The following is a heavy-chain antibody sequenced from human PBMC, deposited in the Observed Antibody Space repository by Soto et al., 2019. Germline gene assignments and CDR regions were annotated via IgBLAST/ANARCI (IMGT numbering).Heavy chain of an antibody. CDR1: GFTFSTYS. D-gene: IGHD2-2*02. CDR2: ISSRSDI. J-gene: IGHJ6*02. Sequence: EVQLVESGGGLVKPGGSLRLSCVGSGFTFSTYSINWVRQAPGKGLEWVSSISSRSDIYYADSVKGRFTISRDNAKNSVSLQMNSLRAEDTAVYYCAREYTVWPLAYGLDVWGQGTTVTVSS. V-gene: IGHV3-21*02. CDR3: AREYTVWPLAYGLDV.